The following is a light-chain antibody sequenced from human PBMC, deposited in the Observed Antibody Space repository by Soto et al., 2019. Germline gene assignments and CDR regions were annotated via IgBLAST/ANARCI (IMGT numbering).Light chain of an antibody. CDR1: QSITNY. CDR2: VAS. J-gene: IGKJ4*01. V-gene: IGKV1-39*01. Sequence: DIQMTQSPSSLSASVGDRVTITCRASQSITNYLNWYQQKPGKAPKLLTYVASSLQSGVPSRFSGSVSGTDFTLTISSLQPEDFATYYCQQSFSLPPTFGGGTKVEIK. CDR3: QQSFSLPPT.